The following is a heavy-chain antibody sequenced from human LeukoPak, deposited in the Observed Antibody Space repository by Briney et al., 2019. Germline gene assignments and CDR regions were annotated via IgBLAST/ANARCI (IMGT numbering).Heavy chain of an antibody. CDR2: ISSRSSYI. J-gene: IGHJ4*02. Sequence: GGSLRLSCAASGFTFSSYSMNWVRQAPGKGLEWVSSISSRSSYIYYADSVKGRFTISRDNAKNSLYLQMNSLRAEDTAVYYCARDPPYCSGGSCYSGEFDYWGQGTLVTVSS. D-gene: IGHD2-15*01. CDR3: ARDPPYCSGGSCYSGEFDY. CDR1: GFTFSSYS. V-gene: IGHV3-21*01.